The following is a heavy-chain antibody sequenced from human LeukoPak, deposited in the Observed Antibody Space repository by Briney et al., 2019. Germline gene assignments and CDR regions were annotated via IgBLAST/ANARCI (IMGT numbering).Heavy chain of an antibody. V-gene: IGHV3-30*02. Sequence: GGSLRLSCVASGFAFSSYWMSWVRQAPGKGLEWVAFIQYEGKNKDYAEAVKGRFTISSDNSKNTLFLQMNNLTAEDTALYYCAKGYWVLRKGFDSWGQGTLVTVSS. J-gene: IGHJ4*02. D-gene: IGHD2-15*01. CDR2: IQYEGKNK. CDR3: AKGYWVLRKGFDS. CDR1: GFAFSSYW.